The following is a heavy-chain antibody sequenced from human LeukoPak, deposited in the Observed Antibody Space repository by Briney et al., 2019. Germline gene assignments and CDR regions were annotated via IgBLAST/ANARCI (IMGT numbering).Heavy chain of an antibody. V-gene: IGHV4-34*01. J-gene: IGHJ4*02. CDR1: GGSFSGYY. Sequence: SETLSLTCAVYGGSFSGYYWSWIRQPPGKGLEGIGEINHSGSTNYNPSLKSRVTISVDTSKNPFSLKLSSVTAADTAVYYCARTYCSGGSCYSRVGYFDYWGQGTLVTVSS. D-gene: IGHD2-15*01. CDR2: INHSGST. CDR3: ARTYCSGGSCYSRVGYFDY.